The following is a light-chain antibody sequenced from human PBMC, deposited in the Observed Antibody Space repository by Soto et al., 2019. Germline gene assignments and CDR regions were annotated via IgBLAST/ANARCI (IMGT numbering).Light chain of an antibody. V-gene: IGKV1-39*01. CDR2: AAS. CDR3: QQSYYIPRS. CDR1: HNINNY. J-gene: IGKJ2*03. Sequence: IQMTQSPSSLSASVGDRVTISCRASHNINNYLNWYQQKPGTAPKPLIYAASSLQPGVPSRFNGSRSATDFTLTISSLQPEDSATYYYQQSYYIPRSFGQGTKLQI.